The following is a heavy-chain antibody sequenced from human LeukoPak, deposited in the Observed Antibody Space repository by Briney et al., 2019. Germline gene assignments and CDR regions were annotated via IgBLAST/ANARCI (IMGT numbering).Heavy chain of an antibody. Sequence: GGSLRLSCAASGFTFSSYSMNWVRQAPGKGLEWVSSISSSSSYTYYADSVKGRFTISRDNSKNTLYLQMNSLRAEDTAVYYCARSVPASHVAFDIWGQGTMVTVSS. CDR2: ISSSSSYT. CDR3: ARSVPASHVAFDI. CDR1: GFTFSSYS. D-gene: IGHD2-2*01. J-gene: IGHJ3*02. V-gene: IGHV3-21*01.